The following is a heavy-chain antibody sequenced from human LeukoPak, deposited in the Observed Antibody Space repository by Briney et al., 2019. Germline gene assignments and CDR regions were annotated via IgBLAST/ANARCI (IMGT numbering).Heavy chain of an antibody. CDR3: ARVVQVPAVYFDF. Sequence: SETLSLTCTVSGYSISSGFHWSWIRQHPGKGLEWIGYIYYSGSTYYNPSLKSRVTISVDISKNQFSLKLSSVTAADTAVYYCARVVQVPAVYFDFWGQGTLVTVSS. CDR2: IYYSGST. J-gene: IGHJ4*02. V-gene: IGHV4-31*03. CDR1: GYSISSGFH. D-gene: IGHD2-2*01.